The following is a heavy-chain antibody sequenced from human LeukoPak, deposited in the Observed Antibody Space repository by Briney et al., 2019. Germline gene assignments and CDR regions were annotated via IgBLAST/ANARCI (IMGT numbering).Heavy chain of an antibody. V-gene: IGHV4-4*02. CDR3: AGLVGRYSSGLYYYYFDY. CDR2: MYLSGTA. Sequence: SETLSLTCTVSGVSINSLDLWSWVRQPPGKGLEWIGEMYLSGTAHSNPSVKSRVTISIDKSKNQFFLNLSSVTAADTAVYYCAGLVGRYSSGLYYYYFDYWGQGTLVTVSS. J-gene: IGHJ4*02. CDR1: GVSINSLDL. D-gene: IGHD3-22*01.